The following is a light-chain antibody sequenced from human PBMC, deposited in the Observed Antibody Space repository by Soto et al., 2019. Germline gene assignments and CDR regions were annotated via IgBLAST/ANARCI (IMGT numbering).Light chain of an antibody. V-gene: IGKV3-20*01. Sequence: EIVLTQSPGTLFLSPGERATLSCRASQSVSSNFLAWYQQKPGQAPRLLIYGASNRATGIPDRFSGSGSGTDFTLTISRLEPEDFAVFYCQQYGSSPRTFGQGTKVDIK. CDR2: GAS. J-gene: IGKJ1*01. CDR1: QSVSSNF. CDR3: QQYGSSPRT.